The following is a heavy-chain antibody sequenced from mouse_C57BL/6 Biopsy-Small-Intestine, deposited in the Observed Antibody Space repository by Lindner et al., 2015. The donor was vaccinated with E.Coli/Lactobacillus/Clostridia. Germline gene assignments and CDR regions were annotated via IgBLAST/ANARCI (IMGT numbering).Heavy chain of an antibody. D-gene: IGHD2-5*01. J-gene: IGHJ1*03. CDR3: ARHEAAYYSNYLWYFDV. CDR1: GYTFTEYT. Sequence: VQLQESGAELVKPGASVKLSCKASGYTFTEYTIHWVKQRSGQGLEWIGWFYPGSGSIKYNEKFKDKATLTADKSSSTVYMELSRLTSEDSAVYFCARHEAAYYSNYLWYFDVWGTGTTVTVSS. V-gene: IGHV1-62-2*01. CDR2: FYPGSGSI.